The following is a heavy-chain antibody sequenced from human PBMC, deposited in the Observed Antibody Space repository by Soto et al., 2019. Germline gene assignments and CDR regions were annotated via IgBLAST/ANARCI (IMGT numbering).Heavy chain of an antibody. Sequence: PGGSLRLSCAASGFTFSSYAMSWVRQAPGKGLEWVSAISGSGGSTYYADSVKGRFTISRDNSKNTLYLQMNSLRAEDTAVYYWAKGLLRYFDWSPYLDYVGQGTLVSV. D-gene: IGHD3-9*01. J-gene: IGHJ4*02. V-gene: IGHV3-23*01. CDR1: GFTFSSYA. CDR2: ISGSGGST. CDR3: AKGLLRYFDWSPYLDY.